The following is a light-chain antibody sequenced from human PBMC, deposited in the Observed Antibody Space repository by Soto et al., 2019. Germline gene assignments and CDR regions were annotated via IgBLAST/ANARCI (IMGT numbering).Light chain of an antibody. CDR3: QQYSSSPRT. CDR1: QSVSSY. CDR2: DAS. J-gene: IGKJ5*01. Sequence: EVVLTQSPATLSLSPGDRATLSCRASQSVSSYFAWYQQKPGQAPRLLIYDASNRATGIPARFSGSGSGTDFSLTISRLEPEDFAVYHCQQYSSSPRTFGQGTRLEIK. V-gene: IGKV3-11*01.